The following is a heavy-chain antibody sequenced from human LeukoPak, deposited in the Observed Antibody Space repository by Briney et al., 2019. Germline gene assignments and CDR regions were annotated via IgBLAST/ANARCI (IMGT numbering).Heavy chain of an antibody. Sequence: PGGSLRLSCAASGFTFSSYAMHWVRQAPGKGLEWVAVISYDGSNKYYADSVKGRFTISRDNSKNTQYLQMNSLRAEDTAVYYCARDSGPGDFWSGYYEYYYGMDVWGQGTTVTVSS. CDR2: ISYDGSNK. D-gene: IGHD3-3*01. J-gene: IGHJ6*02. V-gene: IGHV3-30-3*01. CDR3: ARDSGPGDFWSGYYEYYYGMDV. CDR1: GFTFSSYA.